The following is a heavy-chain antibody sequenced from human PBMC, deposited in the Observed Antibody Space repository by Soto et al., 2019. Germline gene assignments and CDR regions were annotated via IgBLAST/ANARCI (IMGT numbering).Heavy chain of an antibody. Sequence: EVHLVESGGGLVQPGGSLRLSCAASGFTFSDYWMTWVRQAPGRGLEGVANMNPDGSEQYYLDSVKGRFTISRDNAKNSLYLQMKSLRGEDTAVYYCTRDLNHDCGPWGQGTQVIVSS. D-gene: IGHD2-21*01. CDR2: MNPDGSEQ. V-gene: IGHV3-7*04. J-gene: IGHJ5*02. CDR3: TRDLNHDCGP. CDR1: GFTFSDYW.